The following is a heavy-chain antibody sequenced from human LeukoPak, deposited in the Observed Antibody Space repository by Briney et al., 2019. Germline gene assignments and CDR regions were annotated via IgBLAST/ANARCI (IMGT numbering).Heavy chain of an antibody. CDR1: GGTFSSYA. Sequence: ASVKVSCKASGGTFSSYAISWVRQAPGQGLEWMGGINPNSGGTNYAQKFQGRVTMTWDTSIRTAYMELSRLISDDTAVYYCARDRILPTGYYWHYMDVWGKGTTVTVSS. J-gene: IGHJ6*03. CDR3: ARDRILPTGYYWHYMDV. CDR2: INPNSGGT. V-gene: IGHV1-2*02.